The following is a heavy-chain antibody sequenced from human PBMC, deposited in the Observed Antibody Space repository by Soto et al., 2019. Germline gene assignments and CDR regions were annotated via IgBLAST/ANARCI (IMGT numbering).Heavy chain of an antibody. D-gene: IGHD3-10*01. CDR1: GFTVSNNY. CDR2: IYSGGYT. CDR3: GTHPGGGGY. V-gene: IGHV3-53*01. Sequence: EVQLVESGGGLIQPGGSLRLSCAVSGFTVSNNYMSWVRQAPGKGLEGVSVIYSGGYTAYGDSVKGRFTISRDNSKNTLNFQKNNPGPDAPAVFFCGTHPGGGGYWGQGTLVTVSS. J-gene: IGHJ4*02.